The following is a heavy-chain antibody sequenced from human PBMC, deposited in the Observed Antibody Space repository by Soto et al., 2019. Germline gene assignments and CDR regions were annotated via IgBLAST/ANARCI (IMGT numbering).Heavy chain of an antibody. J-gene: IGHJ4*02. Sequence: GGSLRLSCAASGFTFSSYAMSWVRQAPGKGLEWVSAISGSGGSTYYADSVKGRFTISRDNSKNTLYLQMNSLRAEDTAVYYCAKDDGCCNWNETPCDYWGQGTLVTVSS. D-gene: IGHD1-20*01. CDR3: AKDDGCCNWNETPCDY. V-gene: IGHV3-23*01. CDR1: GFTFSSYA. CDR2: ISGSGGST.